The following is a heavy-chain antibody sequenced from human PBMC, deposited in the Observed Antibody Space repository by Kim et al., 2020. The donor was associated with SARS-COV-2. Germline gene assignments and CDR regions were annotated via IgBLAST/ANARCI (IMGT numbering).Heavy chain of an antibody. V-gene: IGHV1-2*04. J-gene: IGHJ4*02. Sequence: YAQKFQGWVTMTRDTSISTAYMELSRLRSDDTAVYYCARDMVRGVGASDYWGQGTLVTVSS. D-gene: IGHD3-10*01. CDR3: ARDMVRGVGASDY.